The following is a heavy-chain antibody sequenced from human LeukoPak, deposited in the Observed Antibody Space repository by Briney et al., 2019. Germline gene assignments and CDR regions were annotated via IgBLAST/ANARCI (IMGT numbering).Heavy chain of an antibody. Sequence: GGSLRLSCAASGFTFSDYYMSWIRQAPGKGLEWVSCISSSSSYTNYADSVKGRFTISRDNAKNSLYLQMNSLRAEDTAVYYCARLVSPIDAFDIWGQGTMVTVSS. CDR1: GFTFSDYY. D-gene: IGHD2-8*01. CDR2: ISSSSSYT. V-gene: IGHV3-11*03. CDR3: ARLVSPIDAFDI. J-gene: IGHJ3*02.